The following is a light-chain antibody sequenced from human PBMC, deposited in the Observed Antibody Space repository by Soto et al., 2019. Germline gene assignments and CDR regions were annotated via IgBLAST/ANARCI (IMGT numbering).Light chain of an antibody. CDR3: SSYAGTHIV. CDR2: DVT. J-gene: IGLJ1*01. CDR1: SSDVGGYNY. V-gene: IGLV2-8*01. Sequence: QSALTQPPSASGSTGQSVTISCTGTSSDVGGYNYVSWYQQHPGKAPKLLIYDVTARPSGVPDRFSGSKSGKTTSLTVSGLQAEDEADYYCSSYAGTHIVFGTGTKLTGL.